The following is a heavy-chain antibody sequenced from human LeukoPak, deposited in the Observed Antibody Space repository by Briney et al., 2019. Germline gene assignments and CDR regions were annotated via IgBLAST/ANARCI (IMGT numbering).Heavy chain of an antibody. CDR3: ANRFTSGWTKKGDYFDY. D-gene: IGHD6-19*01. V-gene: IGHV3-23*01. J-gene: IGHJ4*02. CDR1: GFTFSSYE. CDR2: ISGSGGST. Sequence: PGGSLRLSCAASGFTFSSYEMNWVRQAPGKGLEWVSAISGSGGSTYYADSVKGRFTISRDNSKNTLYLQMNSLRAEDTAVYYCANRFTSGWTKKGDYFDYWGQGTLVTVSS.